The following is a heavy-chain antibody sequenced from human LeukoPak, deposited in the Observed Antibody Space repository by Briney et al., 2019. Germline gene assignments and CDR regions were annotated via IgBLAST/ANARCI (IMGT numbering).Heavy chain of an antibody. Sequence: GASVKVSCKASGYTFTSYGISWVRQAPGQGLEWMGWISAYNGNTNYAQKLQGRVTMTTDTSTSTAYMELRSLRSDDTAVYYCAGMVRGVVDDWFDPWGQGTLVTVSS. J-gene: IGHJ5*02. CDR3: AGMVRGVVDDWFDP. V-gene: IGHV1-18*01. CDR1: GYTFTSYG. D-gene: IGHD3-10*01. CDR2: ISAYNGNT.